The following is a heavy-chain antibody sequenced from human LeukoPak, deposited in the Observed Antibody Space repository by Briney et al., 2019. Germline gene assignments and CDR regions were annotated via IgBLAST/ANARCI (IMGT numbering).Heavy chain of an antibody. J-gene: IGHJ3*02. CDR2: IYSGGST. Sequence: GGSLRLSCAASGFTVSSNYMRWVRQASGKGLEWVSDIYSGGSTYYADSVKGRFTISRDNSKNTLYLQMNSLRAEDTAVYYCARWETCGDYDVCAAFDIWGHGTMVTVSS. V-gene: IGHV3-66*01. D-gene: IGHD4-17*01. CDR3: ARWETCGDYDVCAAFDI. CDR1: GFTVSSNY.